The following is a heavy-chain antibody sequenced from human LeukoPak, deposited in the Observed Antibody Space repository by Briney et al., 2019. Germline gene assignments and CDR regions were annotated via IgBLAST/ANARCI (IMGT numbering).Heavy chain of an antibody. CDR2: IYYTGRT. CDR3: ARLEVSQGGPFDY. D-gene: IGHD3-16*01. CDR1: GGSINNYY. J-gene: IGHJ4*02. Sequence: SETLSLTCTVSGGSINNYYWTWVRQPPGKGLEWIGYIYYTGRTNYNPSLKSRVTISVHTSSNQFSLNLMSVTAADTAVYYCARLEVSQGGPFDYWGQGTLVTVSS. V-gene: IGHV4-59*08.